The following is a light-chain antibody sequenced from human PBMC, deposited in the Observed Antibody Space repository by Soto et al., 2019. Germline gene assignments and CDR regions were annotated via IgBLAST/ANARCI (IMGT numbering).Light chain of an antibody. CDR3: QQSYSNPLT. CDR1: QSIRSY. CDR2: AAS. J-gene: IGKJ4*01. Sequence: DIQLTQYPSSLSASVGDRVTITCRASQSIRSYLNWYQQKQGKAPKLLIYAASSLQSGVPSRLSGSGYGTDLTITISSMQTEDFATYYCQQSYSNPLTFGGGTKVDIK. V-gene: IGKV1-39*01.